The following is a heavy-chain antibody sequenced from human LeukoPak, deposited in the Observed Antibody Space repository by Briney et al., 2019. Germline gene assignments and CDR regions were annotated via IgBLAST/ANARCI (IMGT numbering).Heavy chain of an antibody. D-gene: IGHD6-13*01. CDR2: VYNSGRT. V-gene: IGHV4-59*08. CDR3: ARHGSSWSFDY. J-gene: IGHJ4*02. CDR1: GGSISSYH. Sequence: PSETLSLTCSVSGGSISSYHWRWIRQPPGKGLEWIGYVYNSGRTTYNPSLKSRVTISVDTSKNQFSLKLSSGTAEDTAVYYGARHGSSWSFDYWGQGALVTVSS.